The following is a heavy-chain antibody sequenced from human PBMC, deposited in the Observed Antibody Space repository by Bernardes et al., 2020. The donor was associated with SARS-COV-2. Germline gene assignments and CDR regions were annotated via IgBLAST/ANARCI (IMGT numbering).Heavy chain of an antibody. D-gene: IGHD2-21*01. Sequence: SLRLSCAASGFTFSTYGMHWVRQAPGKGLEWVAVIWYDGSDKYYADSVEGRFTISRDNSKNTLYLQMNSLRAEDTAVYYCARTYYPDTFFDFWGQGTLVTVSS. J-gene: IGHJ4*02. CDR2: IWYDGSDK. CDR1: GFTFSTYG. V-gene: IGHV3-33*01. CDR3: ARTYYPDTFFDF.